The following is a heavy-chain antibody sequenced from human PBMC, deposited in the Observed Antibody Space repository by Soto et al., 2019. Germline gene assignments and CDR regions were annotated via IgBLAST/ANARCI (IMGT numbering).Heavy chain of an antibody. J-gene: IGHJ6*02. CDR1: GYTFSGYY. CDR2: INPNSGGT. D-gene: IGHD2-2*02. V-gene: IGHV1-2*02. CDR3: ARSLTEGYCTITGCYTRPLYGMDV. Sequence: ASVKVSCKASGYTFSGYYIHWLRQAPGQGLEWMGWINPNSGGTNYAQKFQGMVTVTRDTPTSTAYMELSRLTSDDTAVYYCARSLTEGYCTITGCYTRPLYGMDVWGQGTTVTVSS.